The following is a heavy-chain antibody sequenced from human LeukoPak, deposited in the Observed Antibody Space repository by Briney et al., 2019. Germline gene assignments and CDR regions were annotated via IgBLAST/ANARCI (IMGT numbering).Heavy chain of an antibody. J-gene: IGHJ3*02. D-gene: IGHD4/OR15-4a*01. CDR3: VRETMQPAPHSAAFDT. CDR1: GFTFRSNI. CDR2: SSNE. V-gene: IGHV3-30*03. Sequence: GGSLRLSCADFGFTFRSNIMHWVRQAPGKGLEWVGSSNEDYIDSVKGRFIVSRDTSKNTLYLQMHSLRAEDTAVYYCVRETMQPAPHSAAFDTWGQGTMVIVSS.